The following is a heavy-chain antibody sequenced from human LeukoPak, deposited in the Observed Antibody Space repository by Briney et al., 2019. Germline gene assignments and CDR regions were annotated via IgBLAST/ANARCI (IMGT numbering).Heavy chain of an antibody. Sequence: SVKLSCKASGYTFTVCFTHWVRQAPGRGLEWMICLTPDTGDTNYTQDLQGRVTVNRVTPMTTAYMALNSLMSDDPAVYYCAIQIWGSGRCHQAFDYWGQGPLLTVSS. CDR2: LTPDTGDT. CDR3: AIQIWGSGRCHQAFDY. CDR1: GYTFTVCF. J-gene: IGHJ4*02. D-gene: IGHD2-15*01. V-gene: IGHV1-2*02.